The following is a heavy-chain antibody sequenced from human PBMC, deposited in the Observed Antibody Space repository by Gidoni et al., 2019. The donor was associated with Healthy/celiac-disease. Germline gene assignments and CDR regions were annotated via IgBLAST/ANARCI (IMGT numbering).Heavy chain of an antibody. V-gene: IGHV3-11*01. Sequence: GSTIYYADSVKGRFTISRDNAKNSLYLQMNSLRAEDTAVYYCARGRAGTIYFDYWGQGTLVTVSS. CDR2: GSTI. CDR3: ARGRAGTIYFDY. D-gene: IGHD6-19*01. J-gene: IGHJ4*02.